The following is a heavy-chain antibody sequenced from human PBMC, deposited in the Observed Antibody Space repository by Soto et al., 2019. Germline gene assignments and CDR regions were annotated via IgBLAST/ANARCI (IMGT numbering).Heavy chain of an antibody. Sequence: QVQLVQSGAEMKNPGASVKVSCKTSGYTFTKYGVGWVRQAPGQGLEWMGWISGSSGNANYAEKFQGRITLTTDTSTSTAYIELRILRSDDTSVYYCARERARLGGEYVYWGQGTLVTVSS. J-gene: IGHJ4*02. D-gene: IGHD3-16*01. CDR2: ISGSSGNA. CDR3: ARERARLGGEYVY. V-gene: IGHV1-18*01. CDR1: GYTFTKYG.